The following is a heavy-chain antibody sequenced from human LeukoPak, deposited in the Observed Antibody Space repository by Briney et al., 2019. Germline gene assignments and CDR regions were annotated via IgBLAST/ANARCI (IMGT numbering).Heavy chain of an antibody. CDR1: GFTFSSYA. Sequence: PGGSLRLSCAASGFTFSSYAMSWVRQAPGKGLEWVSAISGSGGNTYYADSVKGRFTISRDNSESTLYLQMNSLRAEDTAVYYCAKIVGAAVGDYWGQGTLVTVSS. CDR3: AKIVGAAVGDY. D-gene: IGHD1-26*01. CDR2: ISGSGGNT. J-gene: IGHJ4*02. V-gene: IGHV3-23*01.